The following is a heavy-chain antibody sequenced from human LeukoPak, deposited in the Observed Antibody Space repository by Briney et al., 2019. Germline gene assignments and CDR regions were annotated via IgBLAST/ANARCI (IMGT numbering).Heavy chain of an antibody. Sequence: GGSLRLSCAASGFTFSSYGMHWVRQAPGKGLEWVAVISYDGTKRHYADSVKGRVTISRDNSKITLYLHMNSLRAEDTAVYYCTRDLMDYDYGDKGGNYWGQGTLVTVSS. J-gene: IGHJ4*02. CDR1: GFTFSSYG. D-gene: IGHD4-23*01. CDR3: TRDLMDYDYGDKGGNY. V-gene: IGHV3-30*03. CDR2: ISYDGTKR.